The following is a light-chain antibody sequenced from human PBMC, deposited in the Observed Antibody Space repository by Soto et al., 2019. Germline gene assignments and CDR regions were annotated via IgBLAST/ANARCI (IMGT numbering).Light chain of an antibody. CDR1: QSISSN. J-gene: IGKJ2*02. V-gene: IGKV3-15*01. Sequence: EIVMTQSPATLSVSPGERATLSCRASQSISSNLAWYQQKPGQAPSLLLYVASTRATGIPARFSGSGSGTDFTLTISSLQSEDFAVYYCHQYNNWPPGTFGQGTKLEIK. CDR3: HQYNNWPPGT. CDR2: VAS.